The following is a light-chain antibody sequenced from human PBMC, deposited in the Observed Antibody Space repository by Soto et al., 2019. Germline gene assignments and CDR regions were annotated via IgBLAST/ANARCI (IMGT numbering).Light chain of an antibody. Sequence: EIVMTQSPGTLSLSPGERATLSCRASQSVSSRLAWYQQKPGQAPRLLISGASSRATGIPDRFSGSGSGADFTLTISSLEPEDFAVYYCQQRSNWPPLTCGGGTKGDIK. CDR1: QSVSSR. J-gene: IGKJ4*01. CDR3: QQRSNWPPLT. CDR2: GAS. V-gene: IGKV3-11*01.